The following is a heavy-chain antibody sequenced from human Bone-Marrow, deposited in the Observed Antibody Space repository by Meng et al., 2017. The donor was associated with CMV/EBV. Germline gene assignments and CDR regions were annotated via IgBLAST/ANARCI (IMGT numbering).Heavy chain of an antibody. CDR1: GFTFSSYA. Sequence: GGSLRLSCAASGFTFSSYAMHWVRQAPGKGLEWVAVISYDGSNKYYADSVKGRFTISRDNSKNTLYLQMNSLRAEDTAVYYWARVGRFLEWYYFAYWGQGTRVTCSS. J-gene: IGHJ4*02. D-gene: IGHD3-3*01. CDR3: ARVGRFLEWYYFAY. CDR2: ISYDGSNK. V-gene: IGHV3-30*04.